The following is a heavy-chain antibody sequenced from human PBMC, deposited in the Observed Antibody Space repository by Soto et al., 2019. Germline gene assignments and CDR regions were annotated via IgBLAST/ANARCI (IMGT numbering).Heavy chain of an antibody. CDR2: ITGGGGTR. D-gene: IGHD5-18*01. CDR3: AKGRGSSYGYFDY. Sequence: EVQLLESGGGLVQPGGSLRLSCAASGFSFSSYTMTWVRQAPGKGLGWVSGITGGGGTRYYADSVKGRFTISKDNSKNTLWLQMDSLRAEDAAVYYCAKGRGSSYGYFDYWVQGSLVTVSS. J-gene: IGHJ4*02. V-gene: IGHV3-23*01. CDR1: GFSFSSYT.